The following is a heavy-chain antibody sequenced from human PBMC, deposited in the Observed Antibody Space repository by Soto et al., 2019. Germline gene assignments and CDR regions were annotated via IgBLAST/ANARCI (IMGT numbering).Heavy chain of an antibody. CDR1: GFSLRTRGVG. Sequence: QITLKEFGPTLVKPTQSLTLTCTFSGFSLRTRGVGVGWIRQPPGKALEWLAVIYWDDDKRYSPSLKSRLSITKDTSKIQVVLTVTNMDPVDTATYYCANYHDYYGSGSYSAGDNDAFDIWGQGTVVTVSS. CDR2: IYWDDDK. J-gene: IGHJ3*02. V-gene: IGHV2-5*02. CDR3: ANYHDYYGSGSYSAGDNDAFDI. D-gene: IGHD3-10*01.